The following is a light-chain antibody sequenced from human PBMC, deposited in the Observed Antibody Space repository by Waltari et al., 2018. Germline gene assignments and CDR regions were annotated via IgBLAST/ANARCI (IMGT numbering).Light chain of an antibody. CDR3: QKYERLPAT. CDR2: DIS. CDR1: QSIGRS. V-gene: IGKV3-20*01. Sequence: EIVLPQYPGTLSLSLGDRATLPCRASQSIGRSVVLYHQRPGQAPRLLIYDISRRSTGIPDRFSGSGYGTDFSLTISRLEPEDFAVYYCQKYERLPATFGQGTTVEIK. J-gene: IGKJ1*01.